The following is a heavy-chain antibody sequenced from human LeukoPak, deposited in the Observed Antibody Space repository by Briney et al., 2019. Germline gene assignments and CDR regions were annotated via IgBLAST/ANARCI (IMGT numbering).Heavy chain of an antibody. D-gene: IGHD6-13*01. Sequence: GGSLRLSCAASGFTFSNYAMSWVRQAPGKGLEWVSGISGSGGTTHYADSVKGRFTISRDNSKNTLYLQMNSLRAEDTAVYYCAKMWQQLVRFAGFDIWGQGTMVTVSS. CDR1: GFTFSNYA. CDR3: AKMWQQLVRFAGFDI. CDR2: ISGSGGTT. J-gene: IGHJ3*02. V-gene: IGHV3-23*01.